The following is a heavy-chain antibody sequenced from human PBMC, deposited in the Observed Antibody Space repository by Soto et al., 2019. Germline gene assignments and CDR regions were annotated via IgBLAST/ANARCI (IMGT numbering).Heavy chain of an antibody. V-gene: IGHV3-48*02. J-gene: IGHJ4*02. CDR2: ISGRSSVK. D-gene: IGHD3-10*01. CDR3: AGDYNGRSMDY. CDR1: GYTFSAYS. Sequence: GGSLRLFRVAYGYTFSAYSRNWGRQAPGKGLEWLSVISGRSSVKHYADSVKGRFTISRDNARNSVYLQMNSLRDDDTAVYFCAGDYNGRSMDYWGQGTRVTVSS.